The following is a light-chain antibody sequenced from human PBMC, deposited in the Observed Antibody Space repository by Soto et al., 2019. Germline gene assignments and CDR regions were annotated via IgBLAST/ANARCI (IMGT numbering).Light chain of an antibody. CDR2: DDS. Sequence: SYELSQPPSVSVSPGQTARITCGGSNIETKGVHWHQQKPGQAPVMVLYDDSDRPSGIPERFSGSNSGNTATLTISRVEAGDEADYFCQIWDPSDPYVVFGGGTKLTVL. J-gene: IGLJ2*01. CDR1: NIETKG. CDR3: QIWDPSDPYVV. V-gene: IGLV3-21*02.